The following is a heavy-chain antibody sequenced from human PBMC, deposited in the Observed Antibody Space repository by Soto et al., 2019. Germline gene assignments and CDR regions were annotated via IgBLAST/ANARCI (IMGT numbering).Heavy chain of an antibody. D-gene: IGHD6-19*01. CDR2: LNPNSGDT. CDR3: ATSGGGWYLY. CDR1: GYTFSSYD. J-gene: IGHJ4*02. Sequence: ASVKVSCKASGYTFSSYDINWVRQATGQGLEWMGWLNPNSGDTGYAQKFQGRVTLTRNTSINTAYIEPSSLTSDDTAVYYCATSGGGWYLYWGQGTLVTVSS. V-gene: IGHV1-8*01.